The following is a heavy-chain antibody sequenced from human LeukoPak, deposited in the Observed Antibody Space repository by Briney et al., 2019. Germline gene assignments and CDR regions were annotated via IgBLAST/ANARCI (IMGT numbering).Heavy chain of an antibody. V-gene: IGHV3-48*03. CDR2: ISISGSII. CDR3: ARGHNLVIPTRINFDY. Sequence: GGSLRLSCAASGFSFSGNEMNWVRQAPGKGLEWLSSISISGSIIYYADSVKGRFAISRDNAKNSVYLQMNSLRAEDTAVYYCARGHNLVIPTRINFDYWGQGTLVTVSS. CDR1: GFSFSGNE. J-gene: IGHJ4*02. D-gene: IGHD2-2*01.